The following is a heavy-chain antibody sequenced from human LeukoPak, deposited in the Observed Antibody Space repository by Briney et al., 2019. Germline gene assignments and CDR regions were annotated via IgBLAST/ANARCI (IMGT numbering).Heavy chain of an antibody. V-gene: IGHV3-30-3*01. D-gene: IGHD3-16*01. CDR1: GFTFSSYA. J-gene: IGHJ4*02. Sequence: GWSLRLSCAASGFTFSSYAMHWVRQAPGKGLEWVAVISYDGSNKYYADSVKGRFTISRDNSKNTLYLQMNSLRAEDTAVYYCARAYARFDPFDYWGQGTLVTVSS. CDR3: ARAYARFDPFDY. CDR2: ISYDGSNK.